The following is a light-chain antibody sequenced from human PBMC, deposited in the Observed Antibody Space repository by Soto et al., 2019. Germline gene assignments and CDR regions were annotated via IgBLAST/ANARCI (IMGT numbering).Light chain of an antibody. CDR2: LGS. CDR3: RQALQTYA. V-gene: IGKV2-28*01. J-gene: IGKJ2*01. CDR1: QSLLHSNGYNY. Sequence: DIVMTQSPLSLPVTPGEPASISCRSSQSLLHSNGYNYLDWYLQKPGQSPQLLIYLGSNRASGVPDRFSGSGSGTDFTLKISRVEAEDVRVYYCRQALQTYAFGQGTKLEIK.